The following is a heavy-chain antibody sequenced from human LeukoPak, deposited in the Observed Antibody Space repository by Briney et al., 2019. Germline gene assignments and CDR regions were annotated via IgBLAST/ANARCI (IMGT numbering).Heavy chain of an antibody. D-gene: IGHD6-6*01. CDR3: ARLPLSSSGYYYYMDV. J-gene: IGHJ6*03. Sequence: GGSLRLSCAASGFTFTSYWIGWVRQMPGKGLEWMGIIYPGDSDTRYSPSFQGQVTISADKSISTAYLQWSSLKASDTAMYYCARLPLSSSGYYYYMDVWGKGTTVTVSS. V-gene: IGHV5-51*01. CDR1: GFTFTSYW. CDR2: IYPGDSDT.